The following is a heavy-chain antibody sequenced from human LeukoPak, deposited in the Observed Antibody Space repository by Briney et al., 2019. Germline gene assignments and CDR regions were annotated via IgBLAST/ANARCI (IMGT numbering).Heavy chain of an antibody. CDR2: MFPNSGET. Sequence: ASVKVSCKASGYTFTSYDINWVRQGTGQGLGWMGWMFPNSGETGYAQKFWGGGTMTRNTTISTAYMELSSLTSEATPMYYCARGILDTTLDTWG. D-gene: IGHD1-1*01. CDR1: GYTFTSYD. CDR3: ARGILDTTLDT. J-gene: IGHJ5*01. V-gene: IGHV1-8*01.